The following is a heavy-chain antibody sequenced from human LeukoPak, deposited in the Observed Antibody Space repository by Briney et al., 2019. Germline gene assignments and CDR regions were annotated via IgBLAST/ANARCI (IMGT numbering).Heavy chain of an antibody. Sequence: GRSLRLSCAASGFTFSTYWMHWVRQAPGKGLVWVSRINSDGSSTTYADSVKGRFTISRDNAKNTLYLQMNSLRAEDTAVYYCARGRVGATFSDYWGQGTLVTVSS. V-gene: IGHV3-74*01. D-gene: IGHD1-26*01. CDR1: GFTFSTYW. J-gene: IGHJ4*02. CDR3: ARGRVGATFSDY. CDR2: INSDGSST.